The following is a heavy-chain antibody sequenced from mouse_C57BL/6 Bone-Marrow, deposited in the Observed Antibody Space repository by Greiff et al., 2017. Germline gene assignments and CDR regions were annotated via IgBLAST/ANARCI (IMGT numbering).Heavy chain of an antibody. D-gene: IGHD1-1*01. CDR1: GYTFTSYG. Sequence: VQLQQSGAELARPGASVKLSCKASGYTFTSYGISWVKQRTGQGLEWIGGIYPRSGNTYYNEKFKGKATLTADKSSSTAYMELSSLTSEDSAVYFCARTAVVAEDYWGQGTTLTVSS. J-gene: IGHJ2*01. CDR2: IYPRSGNT. CDR3: ARTAVVAEDY. V-gene: IGHV1-81*01.